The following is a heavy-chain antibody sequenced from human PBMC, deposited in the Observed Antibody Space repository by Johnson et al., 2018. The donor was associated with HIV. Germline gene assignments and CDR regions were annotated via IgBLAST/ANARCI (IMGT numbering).Heavy chain of an antibody. CDR2: TPGGDGGT. CDR1: GFTFDDYD. Sequence: VQLVESGGNVVRPGGSLRLSCAASGFTFDDYDMSWVRQAPGKGLEWVSHTPGGDGGTSFADSVRGRFTISRDNAKNSLYLQMNSLRAEDTALYYCARGPHHASGTTLRGAFDIWGQGTMVTVSS. D-gene: IGHD1-7*01. J-gene: IGHJ3*02. V-gene: IGHV3-20*04. CDR3: ARGPHHASGTTLRGAFDI.